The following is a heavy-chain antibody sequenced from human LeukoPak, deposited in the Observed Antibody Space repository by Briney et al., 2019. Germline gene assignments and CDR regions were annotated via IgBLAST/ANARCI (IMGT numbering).Heavy chain of an antibody. V-gene: IGHV3-23*01. CDR2: ISGSGGST. J-gene: IGHJ4*02. CDR1: GFTFSSYA. D-gene: IGHD1-26*01. Sequence: GGSLRLSCAASGFTFSSYAMSWVRQAPGKGLEWVSAISGSGGSTYYADSVKGRFTISRDNSKNTLYLQMNSLRAEDTAVYYCAKDPADSGSSYPLVDYWGQGTLVTVSS. CDR3: AKDPADSGSSYPLVDY.